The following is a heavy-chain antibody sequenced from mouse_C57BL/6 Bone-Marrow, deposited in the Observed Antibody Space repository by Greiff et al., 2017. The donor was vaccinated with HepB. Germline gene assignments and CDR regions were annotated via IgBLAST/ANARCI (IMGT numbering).Heavy chain of an antibody. J-gene: IGHJ3*01. D-gene: IGHD2-4*01. V-gene: IGHV1-64*01. Sequence: QVQLKQPGAELVKPGASVKLSCKASGYTFTSYWMHWVKQRPGQGLEWIGMIHPNSGSTNYNEKFKSKATLTVDKSSSTAYTQLSSLTSEDSAVYYCAREDYDEAYWGQGTLVTVSA. CDR2: IHPNSGST. CDR1: GYTFTSYW. CDR3: AREDYDEAY.